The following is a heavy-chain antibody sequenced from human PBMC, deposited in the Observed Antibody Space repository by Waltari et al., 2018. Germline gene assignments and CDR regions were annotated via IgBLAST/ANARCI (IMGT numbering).Heavy chain of an antibody. Sequence: QVQLVESGGDLVKPGGSLRLSCAASGYTFSDYSISWLRQAPGKGLEWISYISSIGHSIYYAESVKGRFTISRDNAKNSAVLQMNSLRAEDAAVYYCARGGARWLKSFDYWGQGTQVIVSS. CDR1: GYTFSDYS. D-gene: IGHD5-12*01. CDR3: ARGGARWLKSFDY. V-gene: IGHV3-11*01. CDR2: ISSIGHSI. J-gene: IGHJ4*02.